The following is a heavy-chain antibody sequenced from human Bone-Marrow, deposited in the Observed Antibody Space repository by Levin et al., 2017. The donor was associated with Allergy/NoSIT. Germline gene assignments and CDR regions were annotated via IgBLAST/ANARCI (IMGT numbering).Heavy chain of an antibody. CDR2: INSDGSST. Sequence: GGSLRLSCAASGFTFSSYWMHWVRQAPGKGLVWVSRINSDGSSTSYADSVKGRFTISRDNAKNTLSLQMNRLGARDAGVDWCARAGPYSNERYDYYALDVWGQGTTVTVS. CDR3: ARAGPYSNERYDYYALDV. D-gene: IGHD5-18*01. V-gene: IGHV3-74*01. CDR1: GFTFSSYW. J-gene: IGHJ6*02.